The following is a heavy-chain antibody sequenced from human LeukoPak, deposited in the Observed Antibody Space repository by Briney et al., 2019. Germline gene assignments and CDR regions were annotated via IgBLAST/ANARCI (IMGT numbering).Heavy chain of an antibody. CDR2: IYSDGTT. CDR3: AKDSGGGVNSPINY. D-gene: IGHD2-15*01. CDR1: GFTVTSNY. V-gene: IGHV3-53*01. Sequence: GGSLTLSCPASGFTVTSNYMSWLRQAPGKGLEGVSVIYSDGTTYYADSVKGRFTIYRDNYKNTLYLQMNSLRAEDTAVYYCAKDSGGGVNSPINYWGQGTLVTVSS. J-gene: IGHJ4*02.